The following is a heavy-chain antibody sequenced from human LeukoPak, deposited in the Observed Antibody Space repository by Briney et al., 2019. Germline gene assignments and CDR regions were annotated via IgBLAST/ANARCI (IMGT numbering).Heavy chain of an antibody. V-gene: IGHV4-34*01. CDR2: ISHSGST. CDR3: ARGPTGRDGYNYFDY. D-gene: IGHD5-24*01. Sequence: SETLSLTCAVYGGSFSGYYWSWIRQPPGKGLEWIGEISHSGSTNYNPSLKSRVTISVDTSKNQFSLKLSSVTAADTAVYYCARGPTGRDGYNYFDYWGQGTLVTVSS. CDR1: GGSFSGYY. J-gene: IGHJ4*02.